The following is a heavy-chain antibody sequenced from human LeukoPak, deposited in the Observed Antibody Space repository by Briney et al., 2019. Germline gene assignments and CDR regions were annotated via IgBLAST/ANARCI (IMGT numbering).Heavy chain of an antibody. CDR2: ITSSGNSM. D-gene: IGHD1-26*01. V-gene: IGHV3-48*04. Sequence: GGSLRLSCAASGFTFSTYSMNWVRQAPGRELEWVSFITSSGNSMSYADSVKGRFTISRDNAKNSLYLQMNSLRAEDTAVYYCARDIGGSYTAIDYWGQETLVTVSS. J-gene: IGHJ4*02. CDR1: GFTFSTYS. CDR3: ARDIGGSYTAIDY.